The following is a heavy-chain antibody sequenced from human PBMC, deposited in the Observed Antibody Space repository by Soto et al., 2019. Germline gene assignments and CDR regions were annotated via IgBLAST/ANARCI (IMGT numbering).Heavy chain of an antibody. CDR3: AREYTT. D-gene: IGHD1-1*01. J-gene: IGHJ4*02. V-gene: IGHV1-69*01. CDR2: ILPMFSTG. CDR1: GGTFRRDA. Sequence: QVQLVQSGAEVKKPGSSVKVSCKAAGGTFRRDAFSWVRQAPGQGLEWMGGILPMFSTGTYAQRFQDRVTITADESTSTFYMELSSLRTEDTAMYYCAREYTTWGQGTLVTVSS.